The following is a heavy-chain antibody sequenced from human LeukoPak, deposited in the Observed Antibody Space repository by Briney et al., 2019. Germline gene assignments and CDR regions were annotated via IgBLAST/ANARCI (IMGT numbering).Heavy chain of an antibody. V-gene: IGHV3-7*01. Sequence: GSLRLSCAASGFSFINYWMSWVRQAPGKGLEWVANIKKDGSEKYYVDSVKGRFTISRDNAKNSLFLQMNSLRAEDTAVYYCARDEAGFDHWGQGTLVTVSS. CDR2: IKKDGSEK. J-gene: IGHJ4*02. CDR1: GFSFINYW. CDR3: ARDEAGFDH.